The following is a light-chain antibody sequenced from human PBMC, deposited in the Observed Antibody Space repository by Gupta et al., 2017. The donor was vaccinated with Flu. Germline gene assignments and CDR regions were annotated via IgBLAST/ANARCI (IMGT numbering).Light chain of an antibody. CDR3: QSYDTNLSDSV. J-gene: IGLJ2*01. Sequence: QSVLTQPPTVSGAPVQRLTISRTGRRSHNGESYDVHWYQQFPGTGPKLLIYDNNNRPSGVPDRFSGSKSGTSATLAITGLRAEDEADYYCQSYDTNLSDSVFGGGTKLTVL. V-gene: IGLV1-40*01. CDR2: DNN. CDR1: RSHNGESYD.